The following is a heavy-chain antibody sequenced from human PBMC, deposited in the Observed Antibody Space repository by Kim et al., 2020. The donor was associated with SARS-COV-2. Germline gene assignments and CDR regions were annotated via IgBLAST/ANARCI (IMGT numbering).Heavy chain of an antibody. V-gene: IGHV3-33*01. Sequence: GGSLRLSCAASGFTFSSYGMHWVRQAPGKGLEWVAVIWYDGSNKYYADSVKGRFTISRDNSKNTLYLQMNSLRAEDTAVYYCARDSTPTTVTTNFDYWGQGTLVTVSS. J-gene: IGHJ4*02. D-gene: IGHD4-17*01. CDR1: GFTFSSYG. CDR2: IWYDGSNK. CDR3: ARDSTPTTVTTNFDY.